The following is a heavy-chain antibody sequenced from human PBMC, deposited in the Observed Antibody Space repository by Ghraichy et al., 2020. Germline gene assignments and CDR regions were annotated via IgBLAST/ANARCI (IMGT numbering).Heavy chain of an antibody. D-gene: IGHD2-21*01. CDR1: GFTFSSYG. V-gene: IGHV3-30*18. CDR3: AKDRLALYGMGAFDI. Sequence: GESLNISCAASGFTFSSYGMHWVRQALGKGLEWVAVISYDGSNKYYADSVKGRFTISRDNSKNTLYLQMNSLRAEDTAVYYCAKDRLALYGMGAFDIWGQGTMVTVSS. CDR2: ISYDGSNK. J-gene: IGHJ3*02.